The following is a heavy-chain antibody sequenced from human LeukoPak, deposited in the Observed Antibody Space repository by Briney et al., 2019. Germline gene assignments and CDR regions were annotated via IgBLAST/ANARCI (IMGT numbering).Heavy chain of an antibody. CDR3: ARGAGRDSGYAAYFDY. D-gene: IGHD5-12*01. J-gene: IGHJ4*02. CDR1: GGSFSGNY. V-gene: IGHV4-34*01. CDR2: INHSGST. Sequence: PSETLSLTCAVYGGSFSGNYWSWIPQPPGKGLEWIGEINHSGSTNYNPSLKSRVTISVDTSNNQFSLKLSSVTAADTAVYYCARGAGRDSGYAAYFDYWGQGTLVTVSS.